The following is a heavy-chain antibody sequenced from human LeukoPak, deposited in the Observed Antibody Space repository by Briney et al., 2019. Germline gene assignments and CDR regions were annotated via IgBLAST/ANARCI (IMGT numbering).Heavy chain of an antibody. J-gene: IGHJ4*02. D-gene: IGHD1-26*01. CDR1: GYTFTGYY. CDR3: ARGLGSGSYYGSGYY. CDR2: IIPIFGTA. V-gene: IGHV1-69*06. Sequence: SVKVSCKASGYTFTGYYMHWVRQAPGQGLEWMGGIIPIFGTANYAQKFQGRVTITADKSTSTAYMELSSLRSEDTAVYYCARGLGSGSYYGSGYYWGQGTLVTVSS.